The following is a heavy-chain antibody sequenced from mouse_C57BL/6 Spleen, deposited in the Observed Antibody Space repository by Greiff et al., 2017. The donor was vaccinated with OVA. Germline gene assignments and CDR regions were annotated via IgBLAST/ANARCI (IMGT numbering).Heavy chain of an antibody. CDR3: ASYYYGSSLDY. CDR2: IDPEDGET. CDR1: GFNIKDYY. J-gene: IGHJ2*01. Sequence: VHVKQSGAELVKPGASVKLSCTASGFNIKDYYMHWVKQRTEQGLEWIGRIDPEDGETKYAPKFQGKATITADTSSNKAYLQLSSLTSEDTAVYYCASYYYGSSLDYWGQGTTLTVSS. V-gene: IGHV14-2*01. D-gene: IGHD1-1*01.